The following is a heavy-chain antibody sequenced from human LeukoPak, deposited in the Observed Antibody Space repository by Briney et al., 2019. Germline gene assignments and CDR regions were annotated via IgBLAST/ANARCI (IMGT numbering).Heavy chain of an antibody. CDR2: IYYSGST. J-gene: IGHJ4*02. V-gene: IGHV4-39*07. D-gene: IGHD3-3*01. CDR3: ARASITIFGVVITPFDY. Sequence: ETLSLTCTVSGGSISSSSYYWGRIRQPPGKGLEWIGSIYYSGSTYYNPSLKSRVTISVDTSKNQFSLKLSSVTAADTAVYYCARASITIFGVVITPFDYWGQGTLVTVSS. CDR1: GGSISSSSYY.